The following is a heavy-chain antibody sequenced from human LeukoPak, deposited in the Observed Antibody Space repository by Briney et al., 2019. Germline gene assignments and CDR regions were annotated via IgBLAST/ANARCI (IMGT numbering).Heavy chain of an antibody. CDR3: AKESSSGWYSFDY. CDR1: GFTFSSYG. J-gene: IGHJ4*02. D-gene: IGHD6-19*01. CDR2: ISGSGGST. Sequence: GGSLRLSCAASGFTFSSYGMHWVRQAPGKGLEWVSAISGSGGSTYYADSVKGRFTISRDNSKNTLYLQMNSLRAEDTAVYYCAKESSSGWYSFDYWGQGTLVTVSS. V-gene: IGHV3-23*01.